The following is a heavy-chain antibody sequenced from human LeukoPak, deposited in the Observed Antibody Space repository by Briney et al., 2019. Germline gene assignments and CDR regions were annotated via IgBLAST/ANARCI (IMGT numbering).Heavy chain of an antibody. D-gene: IGHD5-24*01. Sequence: GGSLRLSCAASAFTFSDSWMTWVRQAPGKGLERVANINEDGSHKYYVDSVRGRFTISRDNAKNSLYLQMSSLRDDDTAVYYCTRDRGWQQFDYWGQGTLVTVSS. V-gene: IGHV3-7*01. CDR3: TRDRGWQQFDY. J-gene: IGHJ4*02. CDR2: INEDGSHK. CDR1: AFTFSDSW.